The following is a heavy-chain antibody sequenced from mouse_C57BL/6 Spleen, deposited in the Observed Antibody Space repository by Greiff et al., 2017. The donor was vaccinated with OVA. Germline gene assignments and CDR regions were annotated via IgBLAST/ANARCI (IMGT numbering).Heavy chain of an antibody. Sequence: QVQLQQPGAELVKPGASVKVSCKASGYTFTSYWMHWVKQRPGQGLEWIGRIHPSDSDTNYNQKFKGKATLTVDKSSSTAYMQLSSLTSDDSAVYYCAISYGYDEAWFAYWGQGTLVTVSA. CDR3: AISYGYDEAWFAY. J-gene: IGHJ3*01. CDR2: IHPSDSDT. D-gene: IGHD2-2*01. CDR1: GYTFTSYW. V-gene: IGHV1-74*01.